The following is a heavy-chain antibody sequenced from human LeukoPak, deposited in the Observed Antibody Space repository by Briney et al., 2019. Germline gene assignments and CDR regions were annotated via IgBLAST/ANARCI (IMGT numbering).Heavy chain of an antibody. CDR3: VSSTTVTPFDY. V-gene: IGHV3-23*01. Sequence: QPGGSLRLSCAASGFTFSGYAMSWVRQAPGKGLEWVSAISGSGGSTYYADSVKGRFTISRDNSKNTLYLQMNSLRAEDTAVYYCVSSTTVTPFDYWGQGTLVTVSS. CDR2: ISGSGGST. D-gene: IGHD4-17*01. J-gene: IGHJ4*02. CDR1: GFTFSGYA.